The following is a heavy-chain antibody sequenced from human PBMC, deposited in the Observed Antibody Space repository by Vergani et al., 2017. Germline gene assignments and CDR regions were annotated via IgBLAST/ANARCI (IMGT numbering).Heavy chain of an antibody. Sequence: QVQLVQSGAEVKKPGSSVKVSCKASGGTFSSYTISWVRQAPGQGLEWMGRIIPIIGISNYAQKFQGRVTITGDKSTSTAYMELSSLRSEDTGVYYCARALCYYESSGCKCNWFDPWGQGTLVTVSS. CDR1: GGTFSSYT. V-gene: IGHV1-69*02. J-gene: IGHJ5*02. CDR2: IIPIIGIS. D-gene: IGHD3-22*01. CDR3: ARALCYYESSGCKCNWFDP.